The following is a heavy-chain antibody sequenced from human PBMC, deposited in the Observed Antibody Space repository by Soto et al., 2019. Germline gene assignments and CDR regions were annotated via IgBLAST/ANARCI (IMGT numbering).Heavy chain of an antibody. D-gene: IGHD2-8*01. CDR3: ARVGRGVYGMDV. Sequence: EVQLVESGGGLVQPGGSLRLSCAASGFTFSSYSINWVRQAPGKGLEWFSYITSDSGTISYADSVKGRFTVSRDNDKNSLYLQMNSLRDEDTAVYYCARVGRGVYGMDVWGQGTSVTVSS. V-gene: IGHV3-48*02. CDR2: ITSDSGTI. J-gene: IGHJ6*02. CDR1: GFTFSSYS.